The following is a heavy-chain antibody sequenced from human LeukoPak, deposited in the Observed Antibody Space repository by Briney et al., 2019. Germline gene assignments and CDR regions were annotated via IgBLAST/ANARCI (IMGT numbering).Heavy chain of an antibody. Sequence: SETLSLTCTVSGDSISDYSRSWIPQPPGKGLEWIGYIDYSGSTNYNPSLKSRVTISVDTSKNQFSLKLSSVTAADTAVYFCARWNEGLDYWGQGTLVTVSA. CDR2: IDYSGST. J-gene: IGHJ4*02. CDR3: ARWNEGLDY. D-gene: IGHD1-1*01. V-gene: IGHV4-59*01. CDR1: GDSISDYS.